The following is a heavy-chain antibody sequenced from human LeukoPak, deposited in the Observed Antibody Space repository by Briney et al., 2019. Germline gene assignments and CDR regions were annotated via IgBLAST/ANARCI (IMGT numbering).Heavy chain of an antibody. D-gene: IGHD3-10*01. CDR2: INHSGST. CDR1: DGSFSGYY. V-gene: IGHV4-34*01. J-gene: IGHJ4*02. CDR3: ARTNYYGSGSYYRYFDY. Sequence: PSETLSLTCAVYDGSFSGYYWSWIRQPPGKGLEWIGEINHSGSTNYNPSLKSRVTISVDTSKNQFSLKLSSVTAADTAVYYCARTNYYGSGSYYRYFDYWGQGTLVTVSS.